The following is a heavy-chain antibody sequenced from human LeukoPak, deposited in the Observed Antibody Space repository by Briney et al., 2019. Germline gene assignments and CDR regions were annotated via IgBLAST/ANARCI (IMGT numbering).Heavy chain of an antibody. J-gene: IGHJ4*02. Sequence: GGSLRLSCAASGFTFSSYNMNWVRQAPGKGLEWISSITSSSYFIYYADSLKGRFTISRDNAKNSLFLQMNSLRVEDTAVYYCARFGAAAGLFDYWGQGTLVTVS. D-gene: IGHD6-13*01. CDR2: ITSSSYFI. CDR3: ARFGAAAGLFDY. V-gene: IGHV3-21*01. CDR1: GFTFSSYN.